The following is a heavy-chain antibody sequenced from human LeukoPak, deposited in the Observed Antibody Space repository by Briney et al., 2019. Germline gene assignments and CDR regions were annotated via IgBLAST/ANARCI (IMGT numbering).Heavy chain of an antibody. J-gene: IGHJ3*02. CDR3: AKFISNGFDI. Sequence: GGSLRLSCAASGFTFSSYAMSWVRQAPGKGLEWVSSISGSGGNTYYADSVKGRFTISGDNSKNTLYLQMNSLRAEDTAVYYCAKFISNGFDIWGQGTMVTVSS. V-gene: IGHV3-23*01. CDR1: GFTFSSYA. CDR2: ISGSGGNT. D-gene: IGHD3-10*01.